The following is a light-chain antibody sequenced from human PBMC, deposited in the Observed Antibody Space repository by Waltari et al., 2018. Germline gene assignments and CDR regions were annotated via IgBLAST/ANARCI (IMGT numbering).Light chain of an antibody. CDR1: QSVSSY. CDR2: DAS. V-gene: IGKV3-11*01. CDR3: QQRSNWPRT. J-gene: IGKJ1*01. Sequence: EIVLTQSPATLSLSPGERATLSCRASQSVSSYLAWYQQKPGQAPRLLIYDASSRATGIPARFSGSGSGTYFTLTISSLEPEDFAVYYCQQRSNWPRTFGQGTKVEI.